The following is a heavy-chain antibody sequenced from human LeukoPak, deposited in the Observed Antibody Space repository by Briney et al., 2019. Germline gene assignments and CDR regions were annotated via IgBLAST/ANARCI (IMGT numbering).Heavy chain of an antibody. Sequence: GESLKISCKGSGYSFTSYWIGWVRQMPGKGLEWMGIIYPSDSDTRYSPSFQGQVTISADKSISTAYLQWSSLKASDTAMYYCARHFSSSWYWFDPWGQGTLVTVSS. CDR3: ARHFSSSWYWFDP. CDR1: GYSFTSYW. D-gene: IGHD6-13*01. J-gene: IGHJ5*02. V-gene: IGHV5-51*01. CDR2: IYPSDSDT.